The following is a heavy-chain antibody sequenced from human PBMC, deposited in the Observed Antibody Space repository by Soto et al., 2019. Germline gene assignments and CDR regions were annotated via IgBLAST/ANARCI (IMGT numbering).Heavy chain of an antibody. CDR1: GYTFTSYY. V-gene: IGHV1-46*01. D-gene: IGHD2-15*01. CDR3: ASLSHSGGSYWAFDY. J-gene: IGHJ4*02. Sequence: GASVKVSCKASGYTFTSYYMHWVRQAPGQGLEWMGIINPSGGSTSYAQKFQGRVTMTRDTSTSTVYMELSSLRSEDTAVYYCASLSHSGGSYWAFDYWGQGTLVTVSS. CDR2: INPSGGST.